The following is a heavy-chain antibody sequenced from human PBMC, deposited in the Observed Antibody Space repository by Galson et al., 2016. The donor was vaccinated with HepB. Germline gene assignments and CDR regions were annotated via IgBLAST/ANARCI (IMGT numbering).Heavy chain of an antibody. D-gene: IGHD6-13*01. V-gene: IGHV3-23*01. Sequence: SLRLSCAASGFTFSTYAMRWVRQAPGKGLEWVSLISGGNTYYADSVRGRFTISRDNSKNTLDLQMNSLRAEDTAVYYCAKVLPYSAGHGMDVRGQGTTVTVAS. CDR2: ISGGNT. J-gene: IGHJ6*01. CDR1: GFTFSTYA. CDR3: AKVLPYSAGHGMDV.